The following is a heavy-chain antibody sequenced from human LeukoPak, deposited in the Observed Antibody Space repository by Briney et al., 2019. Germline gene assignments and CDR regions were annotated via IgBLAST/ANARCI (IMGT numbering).Heavy chain of an antibody. Sequence: PGGSLRLSCAASGFTFSSYSMNWVRQAPGKGLEWVSSISSSSSYIYYADSVKGRFTISRDNAKNSLYLQMNSLRAEDTAVYYCARLRGVQDQELPYYYFDYWGQGTLVTVSS. V-gene: IGHV3-21*01. D-gene: IGHD3-10*01. J-gene: IGHJ4*02. CDR1: GFTFSSYS. CDR2: ISSSSSYI. CDR3: ARLRGVQDQELPYYYFDY.